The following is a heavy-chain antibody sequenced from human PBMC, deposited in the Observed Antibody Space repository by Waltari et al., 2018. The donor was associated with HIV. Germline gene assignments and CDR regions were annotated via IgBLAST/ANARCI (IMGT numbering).Heavy chain of an antibody. Sequence: QVQLVESGGGVVQPGRSLRLSCAASGIAFSTYGMHWVRQAPGKGLDWVAAISSDGSNNLYADSVKGRFTISRDNSRNTLYLHMNSLRAEDTALYYCAVDYGNEGGISDFWGQGTLVTVSS. V-gene: IGHV3-30*03. D-gene: IGHD4-4*01. CDR3: AVDYGNEGGISDF. CDR1: GIAFSTYG. CDR2: ISSDGSNN. J-gene: IGHJ4*02.